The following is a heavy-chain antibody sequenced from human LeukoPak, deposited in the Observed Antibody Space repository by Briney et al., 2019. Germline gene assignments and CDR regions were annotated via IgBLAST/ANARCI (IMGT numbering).Heavy chain of an antibody. Sequence: GRSLRLSCAASGFTFNSYAMNWVRQAPGKGLEWVSYISSASITIHYADSVKGRFTISRDNAKNSLYLQMNSLRAEDTAVYYCARGGSGWYGPDYWGQGTLVTVSS. CDR3: ARGGSGWYGPDY. J-gene: IGHJ4*02. D-gene: IGHD6-19*01. CDR2: ISSASITI. CDR1: GFTFNSYA. V-gene: IGHV3-48*04.